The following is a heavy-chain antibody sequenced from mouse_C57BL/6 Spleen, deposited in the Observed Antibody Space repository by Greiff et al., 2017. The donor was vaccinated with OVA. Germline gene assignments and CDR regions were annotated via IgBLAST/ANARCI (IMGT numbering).Heavy chain of an antibody. V-gene: IGHV5-17*01. CDR3: ARLHLDY. Sequence: EVKLMESGGGLVKPGGSLKLSCAASGFTFSDYGMHWVRQAPEKGLEWVAYISSGSSTIYYADTVKGRFTISRDNAKNTLFLQMTSLRSEDTAMYYCARLHLDYWGQGTTLTVSS. J-gene: IGHJ2*01. CDR2: ISSGSSTI. CDR1: GFTFSDYG.